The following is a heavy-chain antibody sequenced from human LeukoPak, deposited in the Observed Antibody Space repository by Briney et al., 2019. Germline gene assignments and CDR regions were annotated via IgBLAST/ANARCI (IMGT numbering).Heavy chain of an antibody. V-gene: IGHV3-21*01. CDR3: ARDSGYGLAFDY. J-gene: IGHJ4*02. D-gene: IGHD5-12*01. CDR2: ISSSSSYI. Sequence: PGGSLRLSCAASGFTFSSYSMNWVRQAPGKGLEWVSSISSSSSYIYYADSVKGRFTISGDNAENSLYLQMNSLRAEDTAVYYCARDSGYGLAFDYWGQGTLVTVSS. CDR1: GFTFSSYS.